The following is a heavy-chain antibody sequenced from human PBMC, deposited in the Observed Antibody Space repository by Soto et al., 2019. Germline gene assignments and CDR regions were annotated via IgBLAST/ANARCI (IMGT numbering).Heavy chain of an antibody. Sequence: SETLSLTCTVSGGYISSYYWSWIRQPPGKGLEWIGYIYYSGSTNYNPSLKSRVTISVDTSKNQFSLKLSSVTAADTAVYYCASGRDNWNDIGAFDIWGQGTMVTVSS. V-gene: IGHV4-59*01. CDR1: GGYISSYY. CDR2: IYYSGST. D-gene: IGHD1-20*01. J-gene: IGHJ3*02. CDR3: ASGRDNWNDIGAFDI.